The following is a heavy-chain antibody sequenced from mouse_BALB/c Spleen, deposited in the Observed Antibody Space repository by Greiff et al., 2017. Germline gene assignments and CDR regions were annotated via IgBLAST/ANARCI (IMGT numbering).Heavy chain of an antibody. Sequence: VKLVESGPGLVAPSQSLSITCTVSGFSFTGYGVNWVRQPPGKGLEWLGMIWGDGSTDYNSALTSRLSISKDNSKSQVFLKMNSLQTDDTARYYCARDRGNHYYAMDYWGQGTSVTVSS. J-gene: IGHJ4*01. V-gene: IGHV2-6-7*01. CDR2: IWGDGST. D-gene: IGHD2-1*01. CDR1: GFSFTGYG. CDR3: ARDRGNHYYAMDY.